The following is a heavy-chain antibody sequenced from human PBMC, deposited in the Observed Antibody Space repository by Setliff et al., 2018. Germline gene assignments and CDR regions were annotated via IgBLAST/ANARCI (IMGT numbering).Heavy chain of an antibody. Sequence: SGPTLVNPTGTLTLTFTFSGFSLSTNTVGVGWIRQPPGKALEWLAVMFWDDDKRYSLSLQHRLTISKDACKNQVVLTMANVDPVETATYCCAHFTVGYDISGYLFSWGQGTLVTVSS. D-gene: IGHD3-22*01. V-gene: IGHV2-5*02. CDR1: GFSLSTNTVG. CDR2: MFWDDDK. CDR3: AHFTVGYDISGYLFS. J-gene: IGHJ5*02.